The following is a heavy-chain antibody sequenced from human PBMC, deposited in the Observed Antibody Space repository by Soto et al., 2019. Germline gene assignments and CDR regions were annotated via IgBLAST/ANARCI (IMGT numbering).Heavy chain of an antibody. D-gene: IGHD6-19*01. CDR1: GDSISSNVW. CDR2: IYHSGSA. Sequence: QVQLQESGPGLVRPSGTLSLTCAVSGDSISSNVWWSWVRQPPGKGLEWIGEIYHSGSANFNPSLKSRVTMSGDTSKNQFSLKLNSVTAADTAMYYCARDAAVPGETDRFDYWGQGTLVSVSS. V-gene: IGHV4-4*02. CDR3: ARDAAVPGETDRFDY. J-gene: IGHJ4*02.